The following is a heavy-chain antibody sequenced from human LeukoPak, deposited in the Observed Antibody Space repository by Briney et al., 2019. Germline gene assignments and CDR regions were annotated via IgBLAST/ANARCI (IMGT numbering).Heavy chain of an antibody. CDR1: GFSFSSYW. J-gene: IGHJ6*03. CDR2: IKQDGSEK. V-gene: IGHV3-7*03. Sequence: GGSLRLSCAASGFSFSSYWMSWVRQAPGKGLGWVANIKQDGSEKYYVDSVKGRFTIPRDNAKNSLYLQMNSLRAEDTALYYCARSNFYYYMDVWGKGTTVTVSS. CDR3: ARSNFYYYMDV.